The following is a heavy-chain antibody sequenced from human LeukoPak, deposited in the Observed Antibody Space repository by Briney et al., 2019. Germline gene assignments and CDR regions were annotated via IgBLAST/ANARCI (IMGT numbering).Heavy chain of an antibody. Sequence: PGGPLRLSCAASGFTVNNNYMTWVRQAPGKGLEWVSVIYRSGSTYYTDSVKGRFTISRDNSKDTLYLQMNSLRAEDTAVYYCARVASTNPYYYGMDIWGQGTTVTVSS. V-gene: IGHV3-53*01. CDR3: ARVASTNPYYYGMDI. J-gene: IGHJ6*02. CDR2: IYRSGST. CDR1: GFTVNNNY.